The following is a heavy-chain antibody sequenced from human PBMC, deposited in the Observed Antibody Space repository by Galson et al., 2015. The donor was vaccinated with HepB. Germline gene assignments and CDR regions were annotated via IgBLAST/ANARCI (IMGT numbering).Heavy chain of an antibody. Sequence: SLRLSCAASGFTFSSYSMNWVRQAPGKGLEWVSYISGSSSTIYYADSVKGRFTISRDNAKNSLYLQMNSLRAEDTVVYYCARTPVTMIVGNRWFDPWGQGTLFTVSS. CDR1: GFTFSSYS. CDR2: ISGSSSTI. J-gene: IGHJ5*02. V-gene: IGHV3-48*01. D-gene: IGHD3-22*01. CDR3: ARTPVTMIVGNRWFDP.